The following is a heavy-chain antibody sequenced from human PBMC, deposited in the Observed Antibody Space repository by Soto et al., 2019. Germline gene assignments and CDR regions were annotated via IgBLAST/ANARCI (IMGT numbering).Heavy chain of an antibody. D-gene: IGHD3-22*01. CDR1: GGSISSGTYH. Sequence: PSETLSLTCTFSGGSISSGTYHWSWIRQHPGKGLEWIGYIYYSGSTYYNPSLKSRVTISVDTSKNQFSLRLSSVTAADTAVYYCAREMNSYDSSGDSYFDYWGQGTLVTVSS. CDR2: IYYSGST. J-gene: IGHJ4*02. CDR3: AREMNSYDSSGDSYFDY. V-gene: IGHV4-31*03.